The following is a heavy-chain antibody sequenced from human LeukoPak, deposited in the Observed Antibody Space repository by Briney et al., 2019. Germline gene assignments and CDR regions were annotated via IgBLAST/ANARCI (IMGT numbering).Heavy chain of an antibody. CDR1: GFTISSSY. CDR2: IYGADTI. Sequence: GGSLTLSCAASGFTISSSYMSWVRQVPGKGLEWVSCIYGADTIYYADFVKDRFTISRDNSKNTLYLQMKSLRAEDTAVYYCARDFYCSRTSCYAPSFDYWGQGTLVTVSS. D-gene: IGHD2-2*01. CDR3: ARDFYCSRTSCYAPSFDY. V-gene: IGHV3-66*01. J-gene: IGHJ4*02.